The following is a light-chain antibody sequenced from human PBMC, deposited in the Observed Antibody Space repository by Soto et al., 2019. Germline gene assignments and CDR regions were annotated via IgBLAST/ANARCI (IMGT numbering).Light chain of an antibody. CDR1: QSVSSIY. J-gene: IGKJ2*01. CDR3: QHYGSSPYT. V-gene: IGKV3-20*01. Sequence: EIVLTQSPGTLSLSPGERATLSCRASQSVSSIYFAWYQQKPGQAPRLLIYGALSRATGIPDRFSGSGSGTDYTLTISRLEPEDFAVYYCQHYGSSPYTFGQGTKVEIK. CDR2: GAL.